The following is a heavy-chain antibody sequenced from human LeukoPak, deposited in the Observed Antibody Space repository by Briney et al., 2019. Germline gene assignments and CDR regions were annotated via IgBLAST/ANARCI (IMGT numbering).Heavy chain of an antibody. D-gene: IGHD3-3*02. J-gene: IGHJ5*02. CDR3: ARGLAGNWFDP. CDR2: IYHSGST. Sequence: SQTLSLTCAVSGGSISSGGYYWSWIRQPPGKGLEWIGYIYHSGSTYYNPSLKSRVTISVDRSKNQFSLKLSSVTAADTAVYYCARGLAGNWFDPWGQGTLVTVSS. CDR1: GGSISSGGYY. V-gene: IGHV4-30-2*01.